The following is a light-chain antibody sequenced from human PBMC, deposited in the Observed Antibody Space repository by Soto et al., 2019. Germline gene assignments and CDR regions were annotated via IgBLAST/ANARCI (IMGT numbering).Light chain of an antibody. CDR3: TSYTSISLYV. J-gene: IGLJ1*01. Sequence: QSVRTQPASVFGSPGQSITISCTGTSSDVGGYNYVSWYQQHPGKAPKLMIYEVSNRPSGVSNRFSGSKSGNTASLTISGLQAVDEADYYCTSYTSISLYVFGTGTKVTV. V-gene: IGLV2-14*01. CDR1: SSDVGGYNY. CDR2: EVS.